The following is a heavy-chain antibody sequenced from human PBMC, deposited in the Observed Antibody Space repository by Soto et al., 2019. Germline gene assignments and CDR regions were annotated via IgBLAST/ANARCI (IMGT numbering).Heavy chain of an antibody. Sequence: SVKVSCKASGGTFSSYAISWVRQAPGQGLEWVGGIIPICGTANYAQKFQGRVTITADESTSTAYMELSRLRSEDTAVYYCAVYGEYYAEKTPNYYYYGMDVWGQGTKVTVSS. D-gene: IGHD3-10*02. CDR2: IIPICGTA. V-gene: IGHV1-69*13. CDR1: GGTFSSYA. CDR3: AVYGEYYAEKTPNYYYYGMDV. J-gene: IGHJ6*02.